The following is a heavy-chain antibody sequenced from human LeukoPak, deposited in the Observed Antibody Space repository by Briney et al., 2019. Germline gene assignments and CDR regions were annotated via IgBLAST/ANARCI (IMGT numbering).Heavy chain of an antibody. J-gene: IGHJ3*01. CDR3: AKDIQLST. D-gene: IGHD5-24*01. Sequence: GGSLRLSCAASGFNFRDAAMTWVRQAPGKGLEWVSLIASNGANSYYAESVKGRFSISRDNSKNMLSLQINSLRVEDTARYYCAKDIQLSTWGLGTVVTVSS. CDR1: GFNFRDAA. V-gene: IGHV3-23*01. CDR2: IASNGANS.